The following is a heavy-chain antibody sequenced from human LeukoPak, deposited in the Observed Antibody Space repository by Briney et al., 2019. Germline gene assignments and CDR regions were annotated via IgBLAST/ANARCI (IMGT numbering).Heavy chain of an antibody. CDR2: INHSGST. J-gene: IGHJ3*02. CDR1: GGSFSGYY. V-gene: IGHV4-34*01. Sequence: PSETLSLTCAVYGGSFSGYYWSWIRQPPGKGLEWIGEINHSGSTNYNPSLKSRVTISVDKSKNQFSLKLSSVTAADAAVYYCARPTWPYDAFDIWGQGTMVTVSS. D-gene: IGHD5-24*01. CDR3: ARPTWPYDAFDI.